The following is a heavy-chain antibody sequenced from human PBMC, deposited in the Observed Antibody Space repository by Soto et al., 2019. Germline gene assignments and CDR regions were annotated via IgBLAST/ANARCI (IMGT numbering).Heavy chain of an antibody. Sequence: GGSLRLSCAASGFTFDDYAMHWVRQAPGKGLEWVSGISWNSGSIGYADSVKGRFTISRDNAKNSLYLQMNSLRAEDTALYYCAKELAFHPGIAVALGYWGQGTLVTVSS. CDR3: AKELAFHPGIAVALGY. CDR1: GFTFDDYA. CDR2: ISWNSGSI. J-gene: IGHJ4*02. V-gene: IGHV3-9*01. D-gene: IGHD6-19*01.